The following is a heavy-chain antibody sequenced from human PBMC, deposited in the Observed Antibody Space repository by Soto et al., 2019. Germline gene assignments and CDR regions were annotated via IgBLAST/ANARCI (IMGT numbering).Heavy chain of an antibody. D-gene: IGHD3-22*01. J-gene: IGHJ4*02. CDR1: GFSVSTSGVG. Sequence: SGPTLVNPTQTLTLTCTFSGFSVSTSGVGVAWIRQPPGKALEWLALIYWDDDRRLSPSLENRLTITRDTSKDQVVLTLTNMDPVDTATYYCVHSFYDLSGPFLFDYWGQGTLVTVSS. V-gene: IGHV2-5*02. CDR2: IYWDDDR. CDR3: VHSFYDLSGPFLFDY.